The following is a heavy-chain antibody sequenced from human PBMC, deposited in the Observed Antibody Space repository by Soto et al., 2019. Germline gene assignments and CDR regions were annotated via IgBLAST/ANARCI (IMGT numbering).Heavy chain of an antibody. Sequence: GGSLRLSCAASGFTFSSYWMSWVRQAPGKGLEWVANIKQDGSEKYYVDSVKGRFTISRDNAKNSLYLPMNSLRAEDTVVYYCARDTFGGSDRRRYYYYGRDVWGQGTTVTVSS. D-gene: IGHD3-16*01. V-gene: IGHV3-7*03. CDR2: IKQDGSEK. J-gene: IGHJ6*02. CDR3: ARDTFGGSDRRRYYYYGRDV. CDR1: GFTFSSYW.